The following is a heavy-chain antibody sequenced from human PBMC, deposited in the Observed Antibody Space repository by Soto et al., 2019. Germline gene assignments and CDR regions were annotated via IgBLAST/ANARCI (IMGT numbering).Heavy chain of an antibody. CDR1: GYTFTSYY. CDR2: INPSGGST. D-gene: IGHD2-15*01. CDR3: ARDDVLCDGGRCYGVPLDV. Sequence: ASVKVSCKASGYTFTSYYMHWVRQAPGQGLDWMGIINPSGGSTSYAQKFQGRVTMTRDTSTSTVYMELGSLRAEDTAVYYCARDDVLCDGGRCYGVPLDVWGKGTTVTVSS. V-gene: IGHV1-46*01. J-gene: IGHJ6*04.